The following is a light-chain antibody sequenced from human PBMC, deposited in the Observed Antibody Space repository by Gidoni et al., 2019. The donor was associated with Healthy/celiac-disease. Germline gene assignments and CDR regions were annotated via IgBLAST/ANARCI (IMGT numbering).Light chain of an antibody. CDR2: NAS. CDR1: QSISSW. CDR3: QQYNSYPLT. Sequence: DIQMTQSPSTLSASVGDRVTITCRASQSISSWLAWYQQKPGKANKLLIYNASSLESGVPSRFSGSGSGTEFTLTISSLQPDDFATYYCQQYNSYPLTFGHGTKVEIK. V-gene: IGKV1-5*01. J-gene: IGKJ3*01.